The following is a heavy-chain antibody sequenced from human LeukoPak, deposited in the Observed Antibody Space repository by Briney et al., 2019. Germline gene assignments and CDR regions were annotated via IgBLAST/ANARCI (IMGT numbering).Heavy chain of an antibody. CDR2: ISSSSSYT. D-gene: IGHD2-2*01. CDR3: ARSVVVPSSFDY. J-gene: IGHJ4*02. Sequence: GGSLRPSCAASGFTFSDYYMSWIRQAPGKGLEWVSYISSSSSYTNYADSVKGRFTISRDNAKNSLYLQMNSLRAEDTAVYYCARSVVVPSSFDYWGQGTLVTVSS. CDR1: GFTFSDYY. V-gene: IGHV3-11*03.